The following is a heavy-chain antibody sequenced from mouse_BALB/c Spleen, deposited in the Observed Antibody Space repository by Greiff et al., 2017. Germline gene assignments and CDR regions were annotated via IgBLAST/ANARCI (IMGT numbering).Heavy chain of an antibody. Sequence: EVQLQESGPGLVKPSQSLSLTCTVTGYSITSDYAWNWIRQFPGNKLEWMGYISYSGSTSYNPSLKSRISITRDTSKNQFFLQLNSVTTEDTATYYCASRGPRGAMDYWGQGTSVTVSS. CDR2: ISYSGST. V-gene: IGHV3-2*02. CDR3: ASRGPRGAMDY. D-gene: IGHD3-3*01. CDR1: GYSITSDYA. J-gene: IGHJ4*01.